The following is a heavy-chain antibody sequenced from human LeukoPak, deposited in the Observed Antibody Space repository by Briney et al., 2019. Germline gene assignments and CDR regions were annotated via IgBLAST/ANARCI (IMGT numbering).Heavy chain of an antibody. CDR2: ISGSGGST. CDR3: AKARLYYYGMDV. Sequence: QAGGSLRLSCAASGFTFSSYAMSWVRQAPGKGLEWVSAISGSGGSTYYADSVKGRFTISRDNSKNTLYLQMSSLRAEDTAVYYCAKARLYYYGMDVWGQGTTVTVSS. J-gene: IGHJ6*02. V-gene: IGHV3-23*01. CDR1: GFTFSSYA. D-gene: IGHD6-25*01.